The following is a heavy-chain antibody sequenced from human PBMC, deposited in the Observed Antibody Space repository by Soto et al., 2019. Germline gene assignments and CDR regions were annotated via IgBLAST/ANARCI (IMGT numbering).Heavy chain of an antibody. Sequence: QVQLVQSGAEVKKPGSSVKVSCKASGGTFSIYTISWVRQAPGQGLEWMGGSANSAQKFQGRLTVTADESTSTVYVELSSLTSEDTAVYYCAREGPPDIAWCDPWVQGTLVSVSS. V-gene: IGHV1-69*01. J-gene: IGHJ5*02. CDR3: AREGPPDIAWCDP. CDR1: GGTFSIYT. CDR2: GSA. D-gene: IGHD2-15*01.